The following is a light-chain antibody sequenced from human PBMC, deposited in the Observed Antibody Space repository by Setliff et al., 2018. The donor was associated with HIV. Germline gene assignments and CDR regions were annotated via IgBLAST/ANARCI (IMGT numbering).Light chain of an antibody. V-gene: IGLV2-14*01. J-gene: IGLJ1*01. CDR2: DVS. CDR1: SSDVGGYDY. CDR3: SSYTSISTYV. Sequence: QSALTQPASVSGSPGQSIAISCTGTSSDVGGYDYVSWFQQHPGKAPKLMIYDVSKRPSGVSNRFSGSKSDNTASLTIFGLQAEDEADYFCSSYTSISTYVFGTGTKV.